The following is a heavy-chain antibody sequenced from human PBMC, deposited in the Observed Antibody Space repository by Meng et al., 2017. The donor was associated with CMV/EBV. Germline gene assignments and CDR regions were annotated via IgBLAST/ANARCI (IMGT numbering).Heavy chain of an antibody. CDR1: GFTFSSYA. D-gene: IGHD5-12*01. V-gene: IGHV3-23*01. J-gene: IGHJ5*02. Sequence: GESLKISCAAPGFTFSSYAMSWVRQAPGKGLEWVSAISGSGGSTYYADSVKGRFTISRDNSKNTLYLQMNSLRAEDTAVYYCAKWGHSGYDPWGQGTLVTVSS. CDR2: ISGSGGST. CDR3: AKWGHSGYDP.